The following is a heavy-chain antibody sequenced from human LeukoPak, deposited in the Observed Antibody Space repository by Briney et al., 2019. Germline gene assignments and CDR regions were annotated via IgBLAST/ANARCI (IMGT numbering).Heavy chain of an antibody. D-gene: IGHD4-17*01. J-gene: IGHJ4*02. CDR2: IYYSGST. CDR1: GGSISSYY. CDR3: ARLTTVTAPRLDY. V-gene: IGHV4-59*01. Sequence: SETLSLTCTVSGGSISSYYWSWIRQPPGKGLEWIGYIYYSGSTNYNPSLKSRVTISLDTSKNQFSLKLSSVTAADTAVYYCARLTTVTAPRLDYWGQGTLVTVSS.